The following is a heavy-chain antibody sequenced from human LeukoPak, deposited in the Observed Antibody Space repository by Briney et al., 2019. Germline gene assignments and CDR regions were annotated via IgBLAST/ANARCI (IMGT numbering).Heavy chain of an antibody. J-gene: IGHJ4*02. CDR2: ISGSGGST. Sequence: GGSLRLSCAASGFTFSSYAMSWVRQAPGKGLEWVSAISGSGGSTYYADSVKGRFTISRDNSKNTLYLQMNSLRAEDTAVYYCAKARAPIVGATTSFYYFDYWGQGTLVTVSS. D-gene: IGHD1-26*01. CDR3: AKARAPIVGATTSFYYFDY. CDR1: GFTFSSYA. V-gene: IGHV3-23*01.